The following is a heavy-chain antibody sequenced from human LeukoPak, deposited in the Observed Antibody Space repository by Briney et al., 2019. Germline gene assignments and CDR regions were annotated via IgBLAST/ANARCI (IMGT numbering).Heavy chain of an antibody. CDR1: GFTFRKYA. CDR2: IGVSTDNT. Sequence: PGGSVRLSCEGSGFTFRKYAMNWVRQAPGKGLEWVSAIGVSTDNTYYADSVKGRFIISRDNSRNTLHVQMSGLRVEDSAIYYCAKGEEAFDTWGQGTMVTVSS. CDR3: AKGEEAFDT. V-gene: IGHV3-23*01. J-gene: IGHJ3*02.